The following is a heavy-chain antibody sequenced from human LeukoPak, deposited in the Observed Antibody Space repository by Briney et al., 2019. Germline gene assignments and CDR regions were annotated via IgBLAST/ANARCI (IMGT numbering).Heavy chain of an antibody. Sequence: SETLSLTCAVYGESSFSNSYWSWIRQTPGGALEWIGEINHSGYTNYNPSLKSRVTLSIDTSKNQFSLRLNSVTAADTAVYYCSRQVVGNDYWGQGTLVTVSS. D-gene: IGHD3-22*01. CDR2: INHSGYT. CDR3: SRQVVGNDY. J-gene: IGHJ4*02. CDR1: GESSFSNSY. V-gene: IGHV4-34*01.